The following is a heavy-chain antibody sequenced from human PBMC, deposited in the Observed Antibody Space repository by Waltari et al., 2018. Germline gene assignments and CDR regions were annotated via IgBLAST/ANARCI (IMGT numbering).Heavy chain of an antibody. CDR3: ARDPGFSEFDL. CDR2: LKQDGSEK. CDR1: GFTFNLLW. V-gene: IGHV3-7*01. Sequence: EVQLVESGGGLVQPGGSLRLSCAASGFTFNLLWMSGVGQAPGKGLEFLANLKQDGSEKSYVDSVKGRFTISRDNAKNSMSLQMSSLRAEDAAVYYCARDPGFSEFDLWGQGTLVSISA. J-gene: IGHJ3*01.